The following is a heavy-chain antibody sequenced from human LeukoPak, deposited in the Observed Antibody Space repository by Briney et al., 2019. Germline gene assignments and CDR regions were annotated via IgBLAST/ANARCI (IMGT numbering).Heavy chain of an antibody. CDR1: GYTFTSYG. CDR3: ARDYDSSGYYLKEHTFDY. V-gene: IGHV1-18*01. Sequence: GASAKVSCKASGYTFTSYGISWVRQAPGQGLEWMGWISAYNGNTNYAQKLQGRVTMTTDTSTSTAYMELRSLRSDDTAVYYCARDYDSSGYYLKEHTFDYWGQGTLVTVSS. CDR2: ISAYNGNT. J-gene: IGHJ4*02. D-gene: IGHD3-22*01.